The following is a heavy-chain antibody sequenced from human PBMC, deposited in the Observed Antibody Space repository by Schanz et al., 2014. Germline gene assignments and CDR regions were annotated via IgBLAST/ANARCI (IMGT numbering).Heavy chain of an antibody. CDR3: ARDGFGGYLDS. D-gene: IGHD3-10*01. CDR2: IRQDGSAK. V-gene: IGHV3-7*03. J-gene: IGHJ4*02. CDR1: GFTFSHYW. Sequence: EVHLVESGGGLVQPGGSLRLSCAASGFTFSHYWLSWVRQTPGKRLEWVANIRQDGSAKFYVDSVNSRFAISRDNAENSVYLQMNSLRAEDTSVDYCARDGFGGYLDSWGQGTLVTVSS.